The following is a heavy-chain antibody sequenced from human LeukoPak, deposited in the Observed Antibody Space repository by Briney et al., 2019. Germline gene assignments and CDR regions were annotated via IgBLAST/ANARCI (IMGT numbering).Heavy chain of an antibody. CDR2: SNPNSGGT. Sequence: ASVKVSCKASGYMFTGYYMHWVRQSPGQGLEWMGWSNPNSGGTNYAQKFQGRVTMTRDTSISTAYMDLNRLRSDDTAVYHCARVVAVTGTPVYYMDVWGKGTTVTVSS. CDR1: GYMFTGYY. D-gene: IGHD6-19*01. V-gene: IGHV1-2*02. CDR3: ARVVAVTGTPVYYMDV. J-gene: IGHJ6*03.